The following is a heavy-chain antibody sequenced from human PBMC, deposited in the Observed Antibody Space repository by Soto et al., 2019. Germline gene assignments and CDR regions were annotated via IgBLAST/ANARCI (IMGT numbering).Heavy chain of an antibody. CDR3: ARVVYEWPGVVDY. J-gene: IGHJ4*02. Sequence: QVQLQESGPGLVKPSETLSLTCTVSGGSVSSGSYYWSWIRQPPGKGLEWIGYIYYSGSTHYNPTLKSRVPISVDTPKAQCSLKLRSVTAADTAVYYCARVVYEWPGVVDYWGQGTLVTVSS. D-gene: IGHD3-3*01. CDR1: GGSVSSGSYY. V-gene: IGHV4-61*01. CDR2: IYYSGST.